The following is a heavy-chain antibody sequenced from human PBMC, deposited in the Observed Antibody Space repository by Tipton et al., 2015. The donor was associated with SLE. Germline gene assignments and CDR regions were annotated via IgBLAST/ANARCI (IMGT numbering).Heavy chain of an antibody. CDR3: ARDMVQGVIPFDY. CDR1: GFTFSSYA. Sequence: GSLRLSCAASGFTFSSYAMSWVRQAPGKGLEWVSAISGRGGSTHDADSVKGRFTISRDNYKNTLYLQMNSLRVDDTAVYYCARDMVQGVIPFDYWGQGTLVTVSS. V-gene: IGHV3-23*01. CDR2: ISGRGGST. D-gene: IGHD3-10*01. J-gene: IGHJ4*02.